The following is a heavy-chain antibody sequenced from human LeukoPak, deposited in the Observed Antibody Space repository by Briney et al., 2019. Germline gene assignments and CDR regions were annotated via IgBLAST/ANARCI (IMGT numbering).Heavy chain of an antibody. V-gene: IGHV3-7*01. J-gene: IGHJ4*02. Sequence: GGSLRLSCAASGFTFSSYWMSWVRQAPGKGLEWVANIKQDGSEKYYVDSVKGRFTISRDNAKNSLYLQMNSLRAEDTAVYYCAREDEELLWFGVARGIDYWGQGTLVTVSS. CDR3: AREDEELLWFGVARGIDY. CDR2: IKQDGSEK. D-gene: IGHD3-10*01. CDR1: GFTFSSYW.